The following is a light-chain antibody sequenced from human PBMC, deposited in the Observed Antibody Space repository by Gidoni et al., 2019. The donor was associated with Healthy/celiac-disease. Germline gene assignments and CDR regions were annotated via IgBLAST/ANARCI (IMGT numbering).Light chain of an antibody. J-gene: IGKJ1*01. CDR3: QQYNSYPWT. CDR2: TAS. CDR1: QSISSW. Sequence: DIQMNQSPSTLSASVGDRVTITCRASQSISSWLAWYQQKPGKAPKLLIYTASSLESGVPSRFSGSGSGTEFTLTLSRLQPDDFAPYYCQQYNSYPWTFGQGTKVEIQ. V-gene: IGKV1-5*03.